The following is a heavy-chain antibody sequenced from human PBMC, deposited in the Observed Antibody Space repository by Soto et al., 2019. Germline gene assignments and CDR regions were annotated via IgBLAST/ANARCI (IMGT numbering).Heavy chain of an antibody. CDR3: AKDMPVAVAGTPDY. J-gene: IGHJ4*02. D-gene: IGHD6-19*01. V-gene: IGHV3-23*01. CDR2: ISGSGGST. Sequence: GGSLRLSCAASGFTFSSYAMSWVRQALGKGLEWVSAISGSGGSTYYADSVKGRFTISRDNSKNTLYLQMNSLRAEDTAVYYCAKDMPVAVAGTPDYWGQGTLVTVSS. CDR1: GFTFSSYA.